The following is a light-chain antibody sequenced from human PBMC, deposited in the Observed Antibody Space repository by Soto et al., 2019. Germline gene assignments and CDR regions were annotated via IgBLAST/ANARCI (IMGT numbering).Light chain of an antibody. CDR2: EVS. Sequence: QSALTQPASVSGSPGQSITISCTGTSSDVGGYNSVSWYQQHPDKVPKLMIYEVSNRPSGVSDRFSGSKSGNTASLTISGLQAEDEADYYCSSYTSSVTDVFGTGTKLTVL. CDR3: SSYTSSVTDV. J-gene: IGLJ1*01. V-gene: IGLV2-14*01. CDR1: SSDVGGYNS.